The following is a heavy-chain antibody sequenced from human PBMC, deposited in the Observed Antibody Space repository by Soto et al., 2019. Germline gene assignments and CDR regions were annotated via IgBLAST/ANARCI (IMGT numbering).Heavy chain of an antibody. CDR1: GGSISSSNW. J-gene: IGHJ6*02. Sequence: QVQLQEPGPGLVKPSGTLSLTCAVSGGSISSSNWWSWVRQPPGKGLDWIGEIYHSGSTNYHPSLKRPVNISVNQSKNQLSLKLRSVAAAGKALYYFAGGGRELEGYYYFGMDVLGQGTKGT. CDR3: AGGGRELEGYYYFGMDV. CDR2: IYHSGST. D-gene: IGHD1-26*01. V-gene: IGHV4-4*02.